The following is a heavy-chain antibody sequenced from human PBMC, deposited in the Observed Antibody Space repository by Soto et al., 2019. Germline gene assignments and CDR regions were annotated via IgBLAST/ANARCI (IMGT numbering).Heavy chain of an antibody. CDR2: IYHSGST. Sequence: ETLSLTCAVSGYSISSGYYWGWIRQSPGKGLEWIGSIYHSGSTYYNPSLKSRVTISVDTSKNQFSLKLSSVTAADTAVYYCARVSFNSDFDYWGQGTLVTVSS. V-gene: IGHV4-38-2*01. CDR1: GYSISSGYY. D-gene: IGHD1-20*01. CDR3: ARVSFNSDFDY. J-gene: IGHJ4*02.